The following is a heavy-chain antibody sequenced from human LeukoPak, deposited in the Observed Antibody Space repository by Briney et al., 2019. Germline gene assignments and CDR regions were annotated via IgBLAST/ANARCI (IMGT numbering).Heavy chain of an antibody. CDR1: GFTFSSYG. D-gene: IGHD2-2*01. J-gene: IGHJ6*04. V-gene: IGHV3-30*02. CDR2: IRYDGSNK. CDR3: AKDRGDIVVVPAAMDV. Sequence: PGGSLRLSCAASGFTFSSYGMHWVRQAPGKGLEWVAFIRYDGSNKYYADSVKGRFTISRDNSKNTLYLQMNSLRAEDTAVYYCAKDRGDIVVVPAAMDVWGKGTTVTVSS.